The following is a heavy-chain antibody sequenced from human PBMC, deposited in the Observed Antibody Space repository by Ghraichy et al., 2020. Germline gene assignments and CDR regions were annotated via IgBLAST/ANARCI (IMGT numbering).Heavy chain of an antibody. Sequence: LSLTCEASGFAFETYAMNWVRQAPGRGLDWVASISTSSSYIYYADSVEGRFTISRDNGKNSLYLEMNSLRGEDTALYYCARDRGGGGDFFDLWGQGTLGPGSS. D-gene: IGHD3-10*01. V-gene: IGHV3-21*06. CDR3: ARDRGGGGDFFDL. CDR1: GFAFETYA. CDR2: ISTSSSYI. J-gene: IGHJ4*02.